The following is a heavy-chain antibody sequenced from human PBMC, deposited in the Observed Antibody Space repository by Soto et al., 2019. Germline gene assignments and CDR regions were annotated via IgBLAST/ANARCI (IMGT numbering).Heavy chain of an antibody. CDR2: INPATGAA. V-gene: IGHV1-2*02. Sequence: QLHLVQSGAVVKKPGASVTVSCSASGYPVTAYYMHWVRQAPGRGLEWMGGINPATGAAKYTQTFRGRVTRTREPSTSTVFMELSGLTSEDTAGFYCARGGGVGVAGSAAFDMWGQGTLVTVSS. D-gene: IGHD3-3*01. CDR3: ARGGGVGVAGSAAFDM. J-gene: IGHJ3*02. CDR1: GYPVTAYY.